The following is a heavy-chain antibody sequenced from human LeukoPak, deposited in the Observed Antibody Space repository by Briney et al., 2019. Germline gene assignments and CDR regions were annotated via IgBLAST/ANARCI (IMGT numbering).Heavy chain of an antibody. CDR1: GGSISSFY. CDR2: IYNTENT. D-gene: IGHD2-2*01. Sequence: RPSETLSLTCTVSGGSISSFYWSWIRQPPGKGLEWIGYIYNTENTNYNPSLKSQVTISVDTSKNQFSLKVKSVTASDTAVYYCASSKPDLDTWGQGTLVTVSS. J-gene: IGHJ5*02. V-gene: IGHV4-59*08. CDR3: ASSKPDLDT.